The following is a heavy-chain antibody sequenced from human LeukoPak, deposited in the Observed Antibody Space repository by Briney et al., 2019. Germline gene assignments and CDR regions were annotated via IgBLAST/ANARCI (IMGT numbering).Heavy chain of an antibody. D-gene: IGHD3-22*01. J-gene: IGHJ4*02. CDR1: GGSISSGSYY. CDR2: IYTSGST. V-gene: IGHV4-61*02. CDR3: ASINTHYYDSSKSFDY. Sequence: SETLSLTCTVSGGSISSGSYYWSWVRQPAGKGLEWIGRIYTSGSTNYNPSLKSRVTISVDTSKNQFSLRLNSVTAADTAVYFCASINTHYYDSSKSFDYWGQGTRVTVSS.